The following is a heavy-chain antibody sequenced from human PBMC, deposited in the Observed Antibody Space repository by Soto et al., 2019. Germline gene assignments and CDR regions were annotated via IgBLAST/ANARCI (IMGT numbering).Heavy chain of an antibody. CDR2: IKQDGSNK. CDR1: GFTFSSYW. CDR3: AKGPAIVLVPAAMNYYYGMDV. J-gene: IGHJ6*02. Sequence: GGSLRLSCAASGFTFSSYWMSWVRQAPGKGLEWVANIKQDGSNKYYADSVKGRFTISRDNSKNTLYLQMNSLRAEDTAVYYCAKGPAIVLVPAAMNYYYGMDVWGQGTTVTVSS. V-gene: IGHV3-7*02. D-gene: IGHD2-2*01.